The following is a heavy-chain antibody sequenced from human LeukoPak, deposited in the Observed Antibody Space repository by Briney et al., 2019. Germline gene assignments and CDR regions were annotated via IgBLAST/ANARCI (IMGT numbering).Heavy chain of an antibody. Sequence: GGSLRLSRAASGFTFSSYSMNWVRQAPGKGLEWVSSISSSSSYIYYADSVKGRFTISRENAKNSLYLQMNSLRAEDTAVYYCAAGRSGYDYGDYYFDYWGQGTLVTVSS. D-gene: IGHD4-17*01. CDR2: ISSSSSYI. V-gene: IGHV3-21*01. CDR1: GFTFSSYS. J-gene: IGHJ4*02. CDR3: AAGRSGYDYGDYYFDY.